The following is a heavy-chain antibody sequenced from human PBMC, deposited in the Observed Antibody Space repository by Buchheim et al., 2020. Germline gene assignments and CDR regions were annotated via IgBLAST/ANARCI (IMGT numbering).Heavy chain of an antibody. D-gene: IGHD3-10*01. J-gene: IGHJ4*02. CDR1: GFTFTSYA. Sequence: QVQLVESGGGVVQPGRSLRLSCAASGFTFTSYAMHWVRQAPGKGLVWVALISSDGSQKYYADYVKGRFTISRDNSIITLYLQMNSLRAEDTALYYCAGDLVVGFYYGSATLGYWGQGTL. V-gene: IGHV3-30*04. CDR3: AGDLVVGFYYGSATLGY. CDR2: ISSDGSQK.